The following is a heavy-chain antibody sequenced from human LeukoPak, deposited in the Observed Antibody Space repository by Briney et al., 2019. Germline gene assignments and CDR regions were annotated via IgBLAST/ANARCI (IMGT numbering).Heavy chain of an antibody. D-gene: IGHD3-9*01. V-gene: IGHV1-18*01. J-gene: IGHJ4*02. Sequence: GASVKVSCKASGYTFTSFGITWVRQAPGQGLEWVGWSSASNGNTKYAQKFQGRVAMTTDTSTSTAYMELSSLRSDDTAVYYCARVNSPYYNILTRYFYWGQGTLVTVSS. CDR3: ARVNSPYYNILTRYFY. CDR1: GYTFTSFG. CDR2: SSASNGNT.